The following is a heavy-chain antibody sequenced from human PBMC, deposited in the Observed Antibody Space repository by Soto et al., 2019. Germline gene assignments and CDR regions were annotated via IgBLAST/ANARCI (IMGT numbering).Heavy chain of an antibody. CDR2: INHSGST. CDR1: GGSFSGYY. J-gene: IGHJ6*02. V-gene: IGHV4-34*01. CDR3: ARGITIFGVVTPPYYYYYGMDV. Sequence: SETLYLTCAVYGGSFSGYYWSWIRQPPGKGLEWIGEINHSGSTNYNPSLKSRVTISVDTSKNQFSLKLSSVTAADTAVYYCARGITIFGVVTPPYYYYYGMDVCGQATTVTVSS. D-gene: IGHD3-3*01.